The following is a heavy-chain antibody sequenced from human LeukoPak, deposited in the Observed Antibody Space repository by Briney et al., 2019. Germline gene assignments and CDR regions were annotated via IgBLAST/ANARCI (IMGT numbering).Heavy chain of an antibody. CDR3: ARNPYYFDY. CDR1: GFTFSSYE. J-gene: IGHJ4*02. Sequence: GGSLRLSCAASGFTFSSYEMNWVRQAPGKGLEWVSYISSSGSTIYYADSVKGRFTISSDNAKNSLYLQMNSLRAEDTAVYYCARNPYYFDYWGQGTLVTVSS. CDR2: ISSSGSTI. V-gene: IGHV3-48*03.